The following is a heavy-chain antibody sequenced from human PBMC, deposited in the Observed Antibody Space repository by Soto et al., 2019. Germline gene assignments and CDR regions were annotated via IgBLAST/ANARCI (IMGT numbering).Heavy chain of an antibody. V-gene: IGHV1-69*01. Sequence: QVQLVQSGAEVKKPGSSVKVSCRASGDTFSSDAINWVRQVPGQGLEWMGRIIPLFGTATYAQKFQGRVTLTADGSTNSAYIALSSLTSENTAVYYCARNVTILRGLLIRSDHGLDVCGKGTTVSVSS. J-gene: IGHJ6*01. CDR2: IIPLFGTA. CDR3: ARNVTILRGLLIRSDHGLDV. CDR1: GDTFSSDA. D-gene: IGHD3-10*01.